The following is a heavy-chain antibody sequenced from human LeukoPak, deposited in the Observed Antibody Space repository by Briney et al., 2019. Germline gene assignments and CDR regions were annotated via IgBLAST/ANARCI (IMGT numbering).Heavy chain of an antibody. CDR3: ARDRGVGASSVDS. Sequence: SVKVSCKASGGPFRTSGFNWVRQAPGQGLEWMGRFIPILNMADYAQKFQGRVTITADKSTSTAYMELSSLGSEDTAVYYCARDRGVGASSVDSWGQGTVVTVSS. V-gene: IGHV1-69*04. CDR1: GGPFRTSG. D-gene: IGHD1-26*01. J-gene: IGHJ4*02. CDR2: FIPILNMA.